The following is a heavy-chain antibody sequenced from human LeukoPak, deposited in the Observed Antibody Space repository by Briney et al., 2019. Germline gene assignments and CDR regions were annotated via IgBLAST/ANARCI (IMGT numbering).Heavy chain of an antibody. J-gene: IGHJ5*02. CDR2: INHSGTT. Sequence: SETLSLTCAVHGGSLSGFYWSWIRQPPGKGLEWIGEINHSGTTNYNPSLKSRVTISVDTSKIQVSLDLASVTAADTAVYYCARASSFDKTTRWNPAYFGPWGPGSLVTVAS. CDR3: ARASSFDKTTRWNPAYFGP. D-gene: IGHD1-1*01. V-gene: IGHV4-34*01. CDR1: GGSLSGFY.